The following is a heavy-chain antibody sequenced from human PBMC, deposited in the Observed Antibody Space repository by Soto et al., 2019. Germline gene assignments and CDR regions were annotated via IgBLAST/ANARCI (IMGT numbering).Heavy chain of an antibody. D-gene: IGHD3-22*01. CDR1: GFTFSDYY. J-gene: IGHJ4*02. Sequence: GGSLRLCCAASGFTFSDYYMSWIRQAPGKGLEWGSYISSSSSTIYYADSVKGRFTISRDNAKNSLYLQMNSLRDEDTAVYYCARSPNVEYYYDSSGFPLGYWGQGTLVTVSS. CDR2: ISSSSSTI. CDR3: ARSPNVEYYYDSSGFPLGY. V-gene: IGHV3-11*04.